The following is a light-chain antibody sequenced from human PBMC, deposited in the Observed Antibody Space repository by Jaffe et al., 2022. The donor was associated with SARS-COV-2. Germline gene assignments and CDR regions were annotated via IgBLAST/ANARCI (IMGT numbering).Light chain of an antibody. J-gene: IGKJ5*01. CDR1: QSVLYSSNNKNF. CDR2: WAS. CDR3: QQYYGTPIT. V-gene: IGKV4-1*01. Sequence: DIVMTQSPDSLAVSLGERATINCKSSQSVLYSSNNKNFLAWYQQKPGQPPKLLISWASARESGVPDRFSGSGSGTDFTLTISSLQAEDVAVYHCQQYYGTPITFGQGTRLEIK.